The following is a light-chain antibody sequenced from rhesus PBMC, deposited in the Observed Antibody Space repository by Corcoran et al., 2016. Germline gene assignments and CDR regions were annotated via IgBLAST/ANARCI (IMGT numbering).Light chain of an antibody. CDR3: QQYKSYPPT. CDR1: QGISSY. V-gene: IGKV1-28*02. J-gene: IGKJ1*01. Sequence: DIQMTQSPSSLSASVGDTVTITCRASQGISSYLNWFQQKPGKARKLLIYAATTLQSGVPSRVSGSGSGTDFTLTISSLQPEDFATYYCQQYKSYPPTFGQGTKVEIK. CDR2: AAT.